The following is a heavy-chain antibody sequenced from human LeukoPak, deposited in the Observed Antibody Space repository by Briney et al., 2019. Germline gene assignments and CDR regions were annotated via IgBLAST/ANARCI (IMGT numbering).Heavy chain of an antibody. Sequence: GGSLRLSCAASGFTLSSYWMHWVRQAPGKGLEWVAVISYDGSNKYYADPVKGRFTISRDNSKNTLYLQMNSLRAEDTAVYYCARDQWGGVNYYDNSGYYQPYDYWGQGTLVTVSS. V-gene: IGHV3-30-3*01. D-gene: IGHD3-22*01. CDR3: ARDQWGGVNYYDNSGYYQPYDY. CDR2: ISYDGSNK. CDR1: GFTLSSYW. J-gene: IGHJ4*02.